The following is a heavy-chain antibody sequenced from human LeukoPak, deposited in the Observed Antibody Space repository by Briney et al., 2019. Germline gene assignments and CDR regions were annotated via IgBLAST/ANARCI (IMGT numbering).Heavy chain of an antibody. Sequence: AGGSLRLSCAASGFTFSSYWMHWVRQAPGKGLVWVSRSNSDGSYTDYPDSVKGRFTISRDNAKNTLYLQMDSLRAEDTAVYYCGRENCGGGSCSFDYWGQGTLVTVSS. J-gene: IGHJ4*02. D-gene: IGHD2-15*01. V-gene: IGHV3-74*01. CDR2: SNSDGSYT. CDR3: GRENCGGGSCSFDY. CDR1: GFTFSSYW.